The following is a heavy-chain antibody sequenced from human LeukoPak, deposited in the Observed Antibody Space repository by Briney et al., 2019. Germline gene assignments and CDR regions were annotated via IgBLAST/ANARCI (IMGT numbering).Heavy chain of an antibody. D-gene: IGHD6-13*01. CDR2: ISAYNGNT. J-gene: IGHJ4*02. CDR1: GYTFTSYG. V-gene: IGHV1-18*01. Sequence: ASVTVSCKASGYTFTSYGISWVRQAPGQGLEWMGWISAYNGNTNYPQKLQGRVTMTTDTSTSTAYMELRSLRSDDTAVYYCARDRRFMSSSWAFFDYWGQGTLVTVSS. CDR3: ARDRRFMSSSWAFFDY.